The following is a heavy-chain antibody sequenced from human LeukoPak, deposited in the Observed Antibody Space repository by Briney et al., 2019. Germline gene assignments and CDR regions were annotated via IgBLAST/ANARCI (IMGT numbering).Heavy chain of an antibody. J-gene: IGHJ6*03. CDR1: GGSFSGYY. Sequence: SETLSLTCAVYGGSFSGYYWSWIRQPPGKGLEWIGEINHSGSTNYNPSLKSRVTISVDTSKNQFSLKLSSVTAADTAVYYCALGYSGYDYYYYYMDVWGKGTTVTVSS. CDR2: INHSGST. D-gene: IGHD5-12*01. CDR3: ALGYSGYDYYYYYMDV. V-gene: IGHV4-34*01.